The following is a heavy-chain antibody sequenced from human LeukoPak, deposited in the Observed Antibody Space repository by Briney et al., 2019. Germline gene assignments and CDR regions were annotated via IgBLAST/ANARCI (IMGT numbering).Heavy chain of an antibody. D-gene: IGHD1-26*01. V-gene: IGHV4-4*08. J-gene: IGHJ4*02. CDR2: IYTSGST. CDR3: ARTHYSGSSYFDY. CDR1: GGSFSGYY. Sequence: PSETLSLTCAVYGGSFSGYYWSWIRQPPGKGLEWIGRIYTSGSTNYNPSLKSRVTISVDTSKNQFSLKLSSVTAADTAVYYCARTHYSGSSYFDYWGQGTLVTVSS.